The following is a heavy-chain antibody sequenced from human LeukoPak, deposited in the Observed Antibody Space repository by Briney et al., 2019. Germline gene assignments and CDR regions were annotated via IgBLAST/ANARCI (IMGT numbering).Heavy chain of an antibody. D-gene: IGHD6-25*01. J-gene: IGHJ5*02. CDR2: ISSRGSTI. CDR1: GFTFSDYY. CDR3: ARSRGVAASNWFDP. Sequence: PGRSLRLSCAASGFTFSDYYMSWIRQAPGKGLEGVSYISSRGSTIYYADSVKGRFTISRDNAKTALYLQMNSLRAEDTAVYYCARSRGVAASNWFDPWGQGTLVTVSS. V-gene: IGHV3-11*01.